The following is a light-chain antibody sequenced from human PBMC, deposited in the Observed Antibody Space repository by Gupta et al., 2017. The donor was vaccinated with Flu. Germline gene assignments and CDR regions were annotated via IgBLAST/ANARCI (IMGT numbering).Light chain of an antibody. V-gene: IGKV3-15*01. J-gene: IGKJ4*01. Sequence: SPSPLSLYPGESATLSCRASQTVSNNVAWYQQTPGPAPRLLFYDSSTRATVIPARFSGSGSGTEFTLTISRLQSEDYALYCCQQYNDRPSFGGGTTVEIK. CDR2: DSS. CDR3: QQYNDRPS. CDR1: QTVSNN.